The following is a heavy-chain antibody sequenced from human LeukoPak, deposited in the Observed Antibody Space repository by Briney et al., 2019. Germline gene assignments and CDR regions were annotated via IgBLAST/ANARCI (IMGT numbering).Heavy chain of an antibody. V-gene: IGHV1-58*01. CDR3: AAVFGSGYYYYFDY. Sequence: GASVTVSCKASGFTFTSSSVQWVRQARGQRLEWIGWIAVGSGNTNYAQKFQGRVTITRDMSTSTAYMELSSLGSEDTAVYYCAAVFGSGYYYYFDYWGQGTLVTVSS. D-gene: IGHD3-22*01. J-gene: IGHJ4*02. CDR1: GFTFTSSS. CDR2: IAVGSGNT.